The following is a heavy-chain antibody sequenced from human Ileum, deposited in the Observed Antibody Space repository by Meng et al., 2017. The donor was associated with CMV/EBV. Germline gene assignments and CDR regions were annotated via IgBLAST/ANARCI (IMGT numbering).Heavy chain of an antibody. CDR3: ARDKSDPGREGFAH. Sequence: HVQLVQSGPEMKKPGXSVTVPCKTSGYTFSGYGITWVRQAPGQGLEWVGWISGYTGNTHYGQKIQGRATMTTDTSTNTAYMELRSLRSDDTAVYYCARDKSDPGREGFAHWGQGTLVTVSS. CDR1: GYTFSGYG. CDR2: ISGYTGNT. V-gene: IGHV1-18*01. J-gene: IGHJ4*02.